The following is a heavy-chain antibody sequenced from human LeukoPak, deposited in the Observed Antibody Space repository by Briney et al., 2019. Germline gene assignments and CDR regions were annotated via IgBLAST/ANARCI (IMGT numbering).Heavy chain of an antibody. D-gene: IGHD3-16*01. V-gene: IGHV3-74*01. J-gene: IGHJ4*02. CDR1: GFTFSDYW. CDR2: ISSDGSRV. CDR3: ARDRYYVPDY. Sequence: GGSLRLSCAASGFTFSDYWMHWVRQAPGKGLVWVSRISSDGSRVTYADSVKGRFTISRDNAKNTLFLQMNSLRADDTAVYYCARDRYYVPDYWGQGTLVTVSS.